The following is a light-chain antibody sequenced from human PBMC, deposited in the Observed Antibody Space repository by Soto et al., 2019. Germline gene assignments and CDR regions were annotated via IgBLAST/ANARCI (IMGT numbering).Light chain of an antibody. CDR1: SGHSSYA. J-gene: IGLJ3*02. Sequence: QLVLTQSLSASASLGASVKLTCTLSSGHSSYAIAWHQQQPEKGPRYLMKLNSDGSHSKGDGIPDRFSGSSSGAERYLTISRLQSEDEADYSCQTWGTGFWVFGGGTKLTVL. V-gene: IGLV4-69*01. CDR3: QTWGTGFWV. CDR2: LNSDGSH.